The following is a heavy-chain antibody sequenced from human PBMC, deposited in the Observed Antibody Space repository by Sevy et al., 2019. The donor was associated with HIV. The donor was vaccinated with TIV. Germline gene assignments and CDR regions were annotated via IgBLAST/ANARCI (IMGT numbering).Heavy chain of an antibody. CDR1: GFTFSSYA. J-gene: IGHJ1*01. CDR2: ISGSGGST. Sequence: GGSLRLSCAASGFTFSSYAMSWVRQAPGKGLEWVSAISGSGGSTYYADSVKGRFTISRDNSKNTLYLQMNSLRAEDTAVYYCAKVSIAARPGQKAHAEYFQHWGQGTLVTVSS. CDR3: AKVSIAARPGQKAHAEYFQH. D-gene: IGHD6-6*01. V-gene: IGHV3-23*01.